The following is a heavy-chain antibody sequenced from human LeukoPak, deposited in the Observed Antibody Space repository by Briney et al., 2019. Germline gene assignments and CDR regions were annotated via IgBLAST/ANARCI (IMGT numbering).Heavy chain of an antibody. CDR3: ARTPNYGSGSLFFWFDS. D-gene: IGHD3-10*01. Sequence: ASVKVSCKASGYTFTKYGLGWVRQAPGQGLEWMGWISTYNGDTYFAQKVQGRVTMTTETTTATGYMGLRSLRSDDTAVYYCARTPNYGSGSLFFWFDSWGQGTLVTVSS. J-gene: IGHJ5*01. CDR1: GYTFTKYG. V-gene: IGHV1-18*01. CDR2: ISTYNGDT.